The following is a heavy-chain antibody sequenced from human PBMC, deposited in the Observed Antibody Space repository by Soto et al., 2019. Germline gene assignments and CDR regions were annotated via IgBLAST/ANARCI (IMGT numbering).Heavy chain of an antibody. CDR2: IYWNDDK. Sequence: KESGPTLVKPTQTLTLTCTFSGFSLSTSGVGVGWIRQPPGKALEWLALIYWNDDKRYSPSLKSRLTITKDTSKNQVVLTMTNMDPVDTATYYCAHIPSYYYGSGSYTPFDYWGQGTLVTVSS. D-gene: IGHD3-10*01. CDR3: AHIPSYYYGSGSYTPFDY. J-gene: IGHJ4*02. CDR1: GFSLSTSGVG. V-gene: IGHV2-5*01.